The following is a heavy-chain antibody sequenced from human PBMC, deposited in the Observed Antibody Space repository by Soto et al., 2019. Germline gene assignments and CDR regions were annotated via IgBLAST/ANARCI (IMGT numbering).Heavy chain of an antibody. D-gene: IGHD6-13*01. CDR3: ERSPRSSPYFDY. CDR1: GYTFSNFW. Sequence: PGESLKISCQCSGYTFSNFWIAWVRQLPGKGLEWMGIIYPGDYETRYSPSFHGKVTISANRSSGTAYLQWSSLEASDSAFYFCERSPRSSPYFDYWGEGALVPVSS. V-gene: IGHV5-51*01. J-gene: IGHJ4*02. CDR2: IYPGDYET.